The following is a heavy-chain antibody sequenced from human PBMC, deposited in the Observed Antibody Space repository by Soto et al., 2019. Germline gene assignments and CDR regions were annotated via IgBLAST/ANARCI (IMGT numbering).Heavy chain of an antibody. CDR3: VSHRNYIVVSGSFFDY. V-gene: IGHV4-39*01. CDR2: IYYSGST. D-gene: IGHD6-19*01. Sequence: PSETLSLTCTVSGGSIASSLYYWGWVRQSPGKGLEWIESIYYSGSTHYNPSLKSRVTVSVDTSKNQFSLKLTSVTAADTAVYFCVSHRNYIVVSGSFFDYWSQETLVTVSS. CDR1: GGSIASSLYY. J-gene: IGHJ4*02.